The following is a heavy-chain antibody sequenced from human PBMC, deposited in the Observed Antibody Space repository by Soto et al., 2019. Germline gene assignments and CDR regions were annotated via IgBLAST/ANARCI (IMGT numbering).Heavy chain of an antibody. CDR2: IWYDGSNK. CDR1: GFIFSTYG. V-gene: IGHV3-33*01. CDR3: ARDEHHYFDY. J-gene: IGHJ4*02. Sequence: QVQLVESGGGVVQPGRSLRLSCAASGFIFSTYGIHWVRQAPGKGLEWVAVIWYDGSNKYYGDSVKGRFTISRDNSKNTVYLQMDSLSAEDTAVYYCARDEHHYFDYWGQGTLVTVSS.